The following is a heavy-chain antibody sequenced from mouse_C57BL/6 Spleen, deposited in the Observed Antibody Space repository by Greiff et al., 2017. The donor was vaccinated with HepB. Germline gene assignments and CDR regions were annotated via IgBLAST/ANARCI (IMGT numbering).Heavy chain of an antibody. J-gene: IGHJ2*01. D-gene: IGHD2-4*01. V-gene: IGHV1-15*01. Sequence: VQLQQSGAELVRPGASVTLSCKASGYTFTDYEMHWVKQTPVHGLEWIGAIDPETGGTAYNQKFKGKAILTADKSSSTAYMEPRSLTSEDSAVYYCTRGTWGLRRGVDYWGQGTTLTVSS. CDR1: GYTFTDYE. CDR2: IDPETGGT. CDR3: TRGTWGLRRGVDY.